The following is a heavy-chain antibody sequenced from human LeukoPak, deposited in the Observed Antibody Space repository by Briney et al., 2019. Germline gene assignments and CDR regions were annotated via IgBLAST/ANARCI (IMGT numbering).Heavy chain of an antibody. Sequence: SETLSLTCTVSGGSMSSYYWNWIRQSPGKGLEWIGLIFNSGTSNYNPSLNSRVTISVDTSRNQFSLKLSSVTAADTAVYYCARSYYSGTYYWFDPWGQGTLVTGSS. J-gene: IGHJ5*02. CDR1: GGSMSSYY. CDR3: ARSYYSGTYYWFDP. V-gene: IGHV4-59*01. CDR2: IFNSGTS. D-gene: IGHD1-26*01.